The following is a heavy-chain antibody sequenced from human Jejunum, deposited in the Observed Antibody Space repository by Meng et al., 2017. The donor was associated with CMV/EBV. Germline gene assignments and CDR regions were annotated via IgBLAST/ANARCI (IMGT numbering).Heavy chain of an antibody. CDR2: LDTNNGNT. CDR1: FDNYG. CDR3: TIDRRSRHSGDYYYFDY. Sequence: FDNYGISWVRQAPGQGLEWMGWLDTNNGNTDSAQKFKGRLTMTSDTYTTTAYMELRSLRSDDTAVYYCTIDRRSRHSGDYYYFDYWGQGALVTVSS. J-gene: IGHJ4*02. D-gene: IGHD1-26*01. V-gene: IGHV1-18*01.